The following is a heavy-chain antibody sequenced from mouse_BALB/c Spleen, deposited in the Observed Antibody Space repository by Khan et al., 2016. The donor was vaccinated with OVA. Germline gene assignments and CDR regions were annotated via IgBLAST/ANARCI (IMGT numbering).Heavy chain of an antibody. Sequence: QIQLVQSGPELKKPGETVKISCKASGYTFTNYGMNWVKQSPGKALKWMGWINTFTGDTNYADAFTGRFAFSLETSASTAYLQINNLKHEDTATYCCARPPYCSYTLDYWGQGTSVTVSS. J-gene: IGHJ4*01. V-gene: IGHV9-3-1*01. CDR2: INTFTGDT. CDR1: GYTFTNYG. CDR3: ARPPYCSYTLDY. D-gene: IGHD2-10*01.